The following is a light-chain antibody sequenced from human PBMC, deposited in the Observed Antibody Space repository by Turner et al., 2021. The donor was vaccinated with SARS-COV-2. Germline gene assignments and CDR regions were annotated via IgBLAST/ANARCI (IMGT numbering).Light chain of an antibody. CDR1: QSVLYSSSNKNY. Sequence: DIVMTQSPDSLAVSLGERATINRKSSQSVLYSSSNKNYLAWYQQKPGQPPKLLIYWASTRESGVPDRFSGSGSGTDFTLTISSLQAEDVAVYYCQQYYSPPPTFGPGTKVDIK. CDR2: WAS. V-gene: IGKV4-1*01. J-gene: IGKJ3*01. CDR3: QQYYSPPPT.